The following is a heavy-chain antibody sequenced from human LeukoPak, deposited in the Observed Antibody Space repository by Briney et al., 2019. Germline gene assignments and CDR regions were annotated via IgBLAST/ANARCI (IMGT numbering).Heavy chain of an antibody. D-gene: IGHD3-22*01. Sequence: GSLRLSCAASGFTFSSYSMNWVRQPPGKGLEWIGEIYHSGSTNYNPSLKSRVTISVDKSKNQFSLKLSSVTAADTAVYYCARVVGAFYYDSSGYYNWFDPWGQGTLVTVSS. CDR2: IYHSGST. CDR3: ARVVGAFYYDSSGYYNWFDP. V-gene: IGHV4-4*02. J-gene: IGHJ5*02. CDR1: GFTFSSYSM.